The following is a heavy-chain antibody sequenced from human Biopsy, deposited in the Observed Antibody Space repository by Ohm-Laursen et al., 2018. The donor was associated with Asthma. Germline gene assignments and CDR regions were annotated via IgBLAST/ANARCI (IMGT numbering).Heavy chain of an antibody. Sequence: SVKLSCNASGGTFSRYAISWVRQAPGQGLEWMGGIIPIFGTSNYAQKFQGRVTFTADESTSTAYMELSSLRSEDTAVYYCARTYYDFLTGQVNDAFAIWGQGTVVTVSS. J-gene: IGHJ3*02. CDR3: ARTYYDFLTGQVNDAFAI. D-gene: IGHD3-9*01. CDR2: IIPIFGTS. CDR1: GGTFSRYA. V-gene: IGHV1-69*13.